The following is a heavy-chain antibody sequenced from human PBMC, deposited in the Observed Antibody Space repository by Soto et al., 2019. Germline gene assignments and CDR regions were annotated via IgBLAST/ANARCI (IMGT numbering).Heavy chain of an antibody. V-gene: IGHV3-11*01. D-gene: IGHD2-2*01. CDR3: AILQPSCYVDY. CDR1: GFTFSDYY. CDR2: ISSSGSTI. J-gene: IGHJ4*02. Sequence: GGSLRLSCAASGFTFSDYYMSWIRQAPGKGLEWVSYISSSGSTIYYADSVKGRFTISRDNAKNSLYLQMNSLRAEDTAVYYCAILQPSCYVDYWGQGTLVTVSS.